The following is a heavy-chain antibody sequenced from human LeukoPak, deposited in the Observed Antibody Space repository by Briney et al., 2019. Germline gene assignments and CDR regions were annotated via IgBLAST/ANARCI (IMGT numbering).Heavy chain of an antibody. V-gene: IGHV3-30*18. CDR2: IWSGGTDK. CDR1: GFTFSNYG. D-gene: IGHD1-26*01. Sequence: RPGRSLRLSCAASGFTFSNYGMHRVRQAPGKGLEWVAVIWSGGTDKYYADSVKGRFTVSRDNSKNTLYLQMNSLRAEDTAVYYCGKRLTSWELEYWGQGTLVTVSS. CDR3: GKRLTSWELEY. J-gene: IGHJ4*02.